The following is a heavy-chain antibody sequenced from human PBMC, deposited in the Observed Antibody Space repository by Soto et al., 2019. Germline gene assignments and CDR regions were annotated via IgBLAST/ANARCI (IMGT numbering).Heavy chain of an antibody. CDR3: ARDHPACTNGVCNGMDV. CDR2: ISYDGSNK. V-gene: IGHV3-30-3*01. CDR1: GFTFSSYA. D-gene: IGHD2-8*01. J-gene: IGHJ6*02. Sequence: PGGSLRLSCAASGFTFSSYAMHWVRQAPGKGLEWVAVISYDGSNKYYADSVKGRFTISRDNSKNTLYLQMNSLRAEDTAVYYCARDHPACTNGVCNGMDVWGQGTTVTVSS.